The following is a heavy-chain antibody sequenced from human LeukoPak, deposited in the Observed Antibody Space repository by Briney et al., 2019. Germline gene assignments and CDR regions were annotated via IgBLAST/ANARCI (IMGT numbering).Heavy chain of an antibody. V-gene: IGHV3-30*02. Sequence: PGGSLRLSCAASGFTFSSYGMHWVRQAPGKGLEWVAFIRYDGSNKYYADSVKGRFTISRDNSKNTLYLQMNSLRAEDTAVYYCAKDPVYSGYDSGGPFDYWGQGTLVTVSS. D-gene: IGHD5-12*01. J-gene: IGHJ4*02. CDR2: IRYDGSNK. CDR3: AKDPVYSGYDSGGPFDY. CDR1: GFTFSSYG.